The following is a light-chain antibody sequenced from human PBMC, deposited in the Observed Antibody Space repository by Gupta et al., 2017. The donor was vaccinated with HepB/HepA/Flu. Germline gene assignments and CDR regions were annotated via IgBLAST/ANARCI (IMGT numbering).Light chain of an antibody. V-gene: IGLV1-51*01. Sequence: QSVLTQPPSVSAAPGQKVTISCSGSSSNIGNNYVSWYQQLPGTAPKLLIYDNNKRPSGIPDRFSGSKSGTSATLGITGLQTGEEADYYCGTGDSSRSAWVFGGGTKLTVL. J-gene: IGLJ3*02. CDR3: GTGDSSRSAWV. CDR2: DNN. CDR1: SSNIGNNY.